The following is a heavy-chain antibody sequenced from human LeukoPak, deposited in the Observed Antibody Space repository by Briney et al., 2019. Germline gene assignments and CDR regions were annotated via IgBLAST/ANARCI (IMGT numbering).Heavy chain of an antibody. Sequence: PGRSLRLSCAASGFTFDDYAMHWVRQAPGKGLEWVSGISWNSGCIGYADSVKGRFTISRDNAKNSLYLQMNSLRAEDTALYYCAKVHGDYYYNYVMDFWAQGPTVTVSS. D-gene: IGHD4-17*01. CDR3: AKVHGDYYYNYVMDF. J-gene: IGHJ6*02. V-gene: IGHV3-9*01. CDR1: GFTFDDYA. CDR2: ISWNSGCI.